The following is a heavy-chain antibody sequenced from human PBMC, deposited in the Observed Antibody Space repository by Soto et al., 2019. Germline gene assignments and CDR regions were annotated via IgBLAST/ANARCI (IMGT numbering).Heavy chain of an antibody. D-gene: IGHD3-10*01. CDR1: DFPFTTFG. CDR2: ISAYNGNT. J-gene: IGHJ3*02. V-gene: IGHV1-18*01. Sequence: QVQLVQSGAEVKKPGASVKVSCKASDFPFTTFGFNWVRQAPGQGLEWMGWISAYNGNTNFAQRFQDRVTLTTDISTSTAYMEVRSLTSDDAAVYYCARGIGATGVNDAFDIWGQGTMVTVSS. CDR3: ARGIGATGVNDAFDI.